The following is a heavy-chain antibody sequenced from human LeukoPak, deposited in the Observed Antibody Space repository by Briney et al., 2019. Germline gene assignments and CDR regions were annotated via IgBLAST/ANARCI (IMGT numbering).Heavy chain of an antibody. CDR3: ARGSKYSYGYSTAFDI. Sequence: GASVKLSCKASGYTFTGYYMHWVRQAPGQGLEWMGGIIPIFGTANYAQKFQGRVTITADESTSTAYMELSSLGSEDTAVYYCARGSKYSYGYSTAFDIWGQGTMVTVSS. V-gene: IGHV1-69*13. CDR1: GYTFTGYY. CDR2: IIPIFGTA. D-gene: IGHD5-18*01. J-gene: IGHJ3*02.